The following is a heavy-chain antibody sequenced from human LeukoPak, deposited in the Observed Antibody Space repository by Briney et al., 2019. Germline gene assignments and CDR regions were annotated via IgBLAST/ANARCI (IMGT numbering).Heavy chain of an antibody. D-gene: IGHD6-13*01. Sequence: KSGGSLRLSRAASGFTFSNAWMSWVRQAPGKGLEWVGRIKSKTDGGTTDYAAPVKGRFTISRDDSKNTLYLQMNSLKTEDTAVYYCTTDPPRGAAAGTPLKDEYFQHWGQGTLVTVSS. J-gene: IGHJ1*01. V-gene: IGHV3-15*01. CDR3: TTDPPRGAAAGTPLKDEYFQH. CDR1: GFTFSNAW. CDR2: IKSKTDGGTT.